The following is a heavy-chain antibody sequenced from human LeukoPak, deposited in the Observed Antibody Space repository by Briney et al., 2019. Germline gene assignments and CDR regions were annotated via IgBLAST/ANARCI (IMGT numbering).Heavy chain of an antibody. V-gene: IGHV6-1*01. Sequence: SQTLSLTCAISGDSVSSNSAAWNWIRQSPSRGLEWLGRTYYRSKWYNDYAVSVKSRITINPDTSKNQFSLQLNSVTPEDTAVYYCARDPFTGYNWNPPDPYYYYGVDVWGQGTTVTVSS. CDR2: TYYRSKWYN. D-gene: IGHD1-20*01. CDR1: GDSVSSNSAA. J-gene: IGHJ6*02. CDR3: ARDPFTGYNWNPPDPYYYYGVDV.